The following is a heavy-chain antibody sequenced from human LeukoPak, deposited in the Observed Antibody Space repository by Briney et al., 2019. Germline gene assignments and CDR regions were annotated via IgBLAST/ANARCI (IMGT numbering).Heavy chain of an antibody. V-gene: IGHV3-30*03. CDR3: ARYYYDSSGYYYNWFDP. CDR1: GFTFSSYG. CDR2: ISYDGSNK. Sequence: PGGSLRLSCAASGFTFSSYGMHWVRQAPGKGLEWVAVISYDGSNKYYADSVKGRFTISRDNSKNTLYLQMNSLRAEDTAVYYCARYYYDSSGYYYNWFDPWGQGTLVTVSS. D-gene: IGHD3-22*01. J-gene: IGHJ5*02.